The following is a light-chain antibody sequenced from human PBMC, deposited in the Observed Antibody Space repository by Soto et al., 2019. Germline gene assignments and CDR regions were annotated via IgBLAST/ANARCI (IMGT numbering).Light chain of an antibody. J-gene: IGKJ4*01. Sequence: EIVMTQSPATLSVSPGERATLSCRASQSVGNNFAWYQQKPGQAPRLLIFATSTRAAGVPDRFRSSGSGTEFTLTIRSLQSEDFSVYFCQQYSDWPLPFGGGTKVEVE. CDR3: QQYSDWPLP. V-gene: IGKV3-15*01. CDR1: QSVGNN. CDR2: ATS.